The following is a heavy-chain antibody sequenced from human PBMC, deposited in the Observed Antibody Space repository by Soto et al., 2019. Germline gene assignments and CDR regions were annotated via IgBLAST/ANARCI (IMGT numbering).Heavy chain of an antibody. CDR2: IYCSGST. CDR1: GVSISSYY. V-gene: IGHV4-59*01. J-gene: IGHJ6*03. Sequence: QVQLQESGPGLVKPSETLSLTCTVSGVSISSYYWSWIRQPPGKGLEWIGYIYCSGSTNYNPSLKSRVTISVDTSKNQLSLKLSSVTAADTAVYYCARYRIAYCSSISCYADYYYMDVWGKGTTVTVSS. CDR3: ARYRIAYCSSISCYADYYYMDV. D-gene: IGHD2-2*01.